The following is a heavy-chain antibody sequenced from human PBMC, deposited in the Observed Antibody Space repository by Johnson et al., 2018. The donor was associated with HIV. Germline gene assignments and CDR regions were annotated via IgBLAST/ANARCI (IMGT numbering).Heavy chain of an antibody. CDR1: GFTFSTYG. Sequence: QVQLVESGGGVVQPGRSLRLSCAASGFTFSTYGMHWVRQAPGKGLEWVAVISFDGTNKYYVDSVKGRFTISRDNAKNSLYLQMNSLRAEDTAVYYCARVLRLPRLGAFDIWGQGTMVTVSS. V-gene: IGHV3-30*03. CDR3: ARVLRLPRLGAFDI. J-gene: IGHJ3*02. D-gene: IGHD5-12*01. CDR2: ISFDGTNK.